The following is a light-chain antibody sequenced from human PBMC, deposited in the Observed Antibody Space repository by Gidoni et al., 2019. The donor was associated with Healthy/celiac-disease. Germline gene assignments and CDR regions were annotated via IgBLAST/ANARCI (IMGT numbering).Light chain of an antibody. V-gene: IGKV3-11*01. Sequence: EIVLTQSPATLSLSPGERATLACRASQSVSSYLAWYQQKPGQAPRLLIYDASNRATGSPARCSGSGSGTDFTLTISSLEPEDVAVDYCQQRSNWPPSTFXGXTKVEIK. CDR3: QQRSNWPPST. J-gene: IGKJ4*01. CDR2: DAS. CDR1: QSVSSY.